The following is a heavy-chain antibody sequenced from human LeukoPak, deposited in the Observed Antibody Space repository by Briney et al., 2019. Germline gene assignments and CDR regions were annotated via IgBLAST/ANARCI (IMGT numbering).Heavy chain of an antibody. CDR3: ASTRGYYYDSSGYLDY. J-gene: IGHJ4*02. Sequence: SETLSLTCAVYGGSFSGYYWSWIRQPPGKGLEWIGEINHSGSINYNPSLKSRVTISVDTSKNQFSLKLSSVTAADTAVYYCASTRGYYYDSSGYLDYWGQGTLVTVSS. CDR1: GGSFSGYY. CDR2: INHSGSI. D-gene: IGHD3-22*01. V-gene: IGHV4-34*01.